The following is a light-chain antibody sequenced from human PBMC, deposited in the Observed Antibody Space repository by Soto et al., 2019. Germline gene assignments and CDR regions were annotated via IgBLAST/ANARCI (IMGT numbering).Light chain of an antibody. CDR2: EGS. CDR1: SSDVGNYNL. J-gene: IGLJ3*02. V-gene: IGLV2-23*01. CDR3: CSYAGSSTWV. Sequence: QSALTQPASVSGSPGQSITISCTGTSSDVGNYNLVSWYQHHPGKAPKLMIYEGSKRPSGVSNRFSGSKAGNTASLTISCRKDEDEADYYCCSYAGSSTWVFGRGTKLTVL.